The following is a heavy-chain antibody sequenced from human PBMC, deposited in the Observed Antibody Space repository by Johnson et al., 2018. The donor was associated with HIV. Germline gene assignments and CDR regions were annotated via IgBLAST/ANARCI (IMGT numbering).Heavy chain of an antibody. V-gene: IGHV3-11*06. D-gene: IGHD6-19*01. CDR3: SRKQWLEIPSDAFDI. CDR1: GFTFSDYY. Sequence: QVQLVESGGGLVKPGGSLRLSCAASGFTFSDYYMSWIRQAPGKGLEWVSGINWNGGNTNYVDSVKGRFTISRDNAKRTLYLQMNSLRAEDTAVYYCSRKQWLEIPSDAFDIWGQGTMVTVSS. CDR2: INWNGGNT. J-gene: IGHJ3*02.